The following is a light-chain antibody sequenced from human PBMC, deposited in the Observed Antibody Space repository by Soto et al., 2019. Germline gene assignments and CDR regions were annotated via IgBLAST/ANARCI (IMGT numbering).Light chain of an antibody. J-gene: IGLJ1*01. CDR3: CSYAGSSTFV. CDR2: EGS. V-gene: IGLV2-23*01. Sequence: QSALTQPASVSGSPGQSITLSCTGTSSDLGSYNLVPWYQQHPGKAPKLMIYEGSKRPSGVSYRFSGSKSGNTASLTISGLQTEDEADYYCCSYAGSSTFVFGTGTKVTVL. CDR1: SSDLGSYNL.